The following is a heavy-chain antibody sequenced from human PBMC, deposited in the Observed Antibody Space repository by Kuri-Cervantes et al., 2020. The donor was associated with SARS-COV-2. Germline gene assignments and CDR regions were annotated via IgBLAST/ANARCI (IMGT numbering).Heavy chain of an antibody. CDR2: MNHSGTT. CDR3: ARDSDGDSNPYYFDY. D-gene: IGHD4-17*01. Sequence: SCTVSGGSISSGDYYWSWIRQPPGKGLEYIGEMNHSGTTDYNPSLKGRVTISVDTSKNHFSLRLSSVTAADTAVYYCARDSDGDSNPYYFDYWGHGNLVNVAS. J-gene: IGHJ4*01. CDR1: GGSISSGDYY. V-gene: IGHV4-30-4*01.